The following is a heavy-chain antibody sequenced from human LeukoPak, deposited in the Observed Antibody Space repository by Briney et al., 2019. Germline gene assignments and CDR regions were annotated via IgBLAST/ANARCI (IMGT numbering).Heavy chain of an antibody. J-gene: IGHJ6*03. Sequence: SETLSLTCTVSGGSISSSSYYWGWIRQPPGKGLEWIGSIYYSGSTYYNPSLKSRVTISVDTSKNQFSLKLSSVTAADTAVYYCARRAVPAALYYYYYMDVWGKGTTVTVSS. CDR2: IYYSGST. V-gene: IGHV4-39*07. CDR3: ARRAVPAALYYYYYMDV. D-gene: IGHD2-2*01. CDR1: GGSISSSSYY.